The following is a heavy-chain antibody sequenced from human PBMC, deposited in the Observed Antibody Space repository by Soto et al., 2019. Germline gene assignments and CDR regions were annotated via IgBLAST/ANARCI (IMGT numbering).Heavy chain of an antibody. V-gene: IGHV3-21*01. CDR1: GFTFSSYT. J-gene: IGHJ4*02. Sequence: GGSLRLSCAASGFTFSSYTMNWVRQAPGKGLEWVSSISSSSSYMYYGDSLKGRFTISRDNAKNSLYLQMNSLRAEDTAAYYCARELKGGSYPFDYWGQGTLVTSPQ. CDR3: ARELKGGSYPFDY. CDR2: ISSSSSYM. D-gene: IGHD1-26*01.